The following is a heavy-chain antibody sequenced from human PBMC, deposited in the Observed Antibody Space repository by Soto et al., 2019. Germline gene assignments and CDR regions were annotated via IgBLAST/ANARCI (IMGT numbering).Heavy chain of an antibody. CDR1: GGSITNNEYY. D-gene: IGHD2-21*01. CDR2: IHYSGST. CDR3: VRDRFGRDTYGMDV. V-gene: IGHV4-30-4*01. Sequence: QSQLQESGPGLVKPSQTLSLTCTVSGGSITNNEYYWSWIRQAPGKGLEWIGYIHYSGSTYYNPSLKSRVSTSVDMSKNQFSLRLSSVTAADTAVYYCVRDRFGRDTYGMDVWGQGTTVTVSS. J-gene: IGHJ6*02.